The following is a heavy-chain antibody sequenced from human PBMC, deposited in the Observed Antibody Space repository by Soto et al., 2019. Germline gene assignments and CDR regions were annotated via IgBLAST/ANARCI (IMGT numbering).Heavy chain of an antibody. V-gene: IGHV1-2*04. CDR2: INPNSGGT. Sequence: ASVKVSCKASGYTFTGYYMHWVRQAPGQGLEWMGWINPNSGGTNYAQKYQGWVTMTRDTSISTDYKKLSRLSSDDTAVYYCARSLQWQALGYWGQGTLVTVSS. D-gene: IGHD6-19*01. CDR1: GYTFTGYY. J-gene: IGHJ4*02. CDR3: ARSLQWQALGY.